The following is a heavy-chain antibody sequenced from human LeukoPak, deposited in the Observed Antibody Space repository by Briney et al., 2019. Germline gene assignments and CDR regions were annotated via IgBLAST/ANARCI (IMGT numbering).Heavy chain of an antibody. Sequence: ASVKVSCKASGYTFTSYYMHWVRQAPGQGLEWMGIINPSGGSTSYAQKFQGRVTMTRDMSTSTVYMELSSLRSEDTAVYYCARDSRERFVLDYWGQGTLVTVSS. D-gene: IGHD2-2*01. CDR2: INPSGGST. CDR1: GYTFTSYY. J-gene: IGHJ4*02. CDR3: ARDSRERFVLDY. V-gene: IGHV1-46*01.